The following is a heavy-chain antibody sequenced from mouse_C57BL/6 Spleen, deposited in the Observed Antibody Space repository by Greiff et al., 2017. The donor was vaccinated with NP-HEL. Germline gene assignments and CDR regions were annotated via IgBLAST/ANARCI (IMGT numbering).Heavy chain of an antibody. Sequence: DVHLVESEGGLVQPGSSMKLSCTASGFTFSDYYMAWVRQVPEKGLEWVANINYDGSSTYYLDSLKSRFIISRDNAKNILYLQMSSLKSEDTATYYCATYGNYWYFDVWGTGTTVTVSS. CDR1: GFTFSDYY. V-gene: IGHV5-16*01. CDR2: INYDGSST. J-gene: IGHJ1*03. D-gene: IGHD2-1*01. CDR3: ATYGNYWYFDV.